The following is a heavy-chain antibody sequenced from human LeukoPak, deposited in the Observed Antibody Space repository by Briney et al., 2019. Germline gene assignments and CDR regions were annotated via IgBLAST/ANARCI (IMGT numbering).Heavy chain of an antibody. CDR2: VSGSGGST. D-gene: IGHD5-18*01. CDR3: AKGAASRGYTYVAN. Sequence: QPGGSLRLSCAASAFTFRPYAMIWVRQAPGKGLEWVSTVSGSGGSTYYADSVKGRFTISRDNSNNTLYLEMNSLRAEDTAVYYCAKGAASRGYTYVANWGQGTLVTASS. CDR1: AFTFRPYA. V-gene: IGHV3-23*01. J-gene: IGHJ4*02.